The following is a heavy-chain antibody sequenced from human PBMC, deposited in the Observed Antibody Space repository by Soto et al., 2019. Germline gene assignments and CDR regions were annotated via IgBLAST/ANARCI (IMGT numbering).Heavy chain of an antibody. D-gene: IGHD6-6*01. CDR2: INHSGST. Sequence: QVQLQQWGAGLLKPSETLSLTCAVYGGSFSGYYWSWIRQPPGKGLEWIGEINHSGSTNYNPSLKSRVTISVDTSKNQFSLKLSSVTAADTAVYYCARDRGRIAARPFDYWGQGTLVTVSS. V-gene: IGHV4-34*01. J-gene: IGHJ4*02. CDR3: ARDRGRIAARPFDY. CDR1: GGSFSGYY.